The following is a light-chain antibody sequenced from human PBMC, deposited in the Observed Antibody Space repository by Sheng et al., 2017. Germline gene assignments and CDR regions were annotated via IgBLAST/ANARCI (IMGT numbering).Light chain of an antibody. V-gene: IGKV1-NL1*01. CDR1: QDITNC. J-gene: IGKJ3*01. Sequence: IQMTQSPSSLSASVGDRVTITCRASQDITNCLVWYQQKPGKAPKLLVYAASRLQSGVPSRFSGSGSGTDYTLTINSLEPEDFAVYYCQQRNNWPFTFGPGTKVDIK. CDR3: QQRNNWPFT. CDR2: AAS.